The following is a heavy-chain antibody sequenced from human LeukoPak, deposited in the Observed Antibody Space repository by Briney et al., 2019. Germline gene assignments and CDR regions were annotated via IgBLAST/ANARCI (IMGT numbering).Heavy chain of an antibody. Sequence: GGSLRLSCAASGFTFDDYGMSWVRQAPGKGLEWVSGINWNGGSTGYADSVKGRFTISRDNAKNSLYLQMNSLRAEDTALYYCARDASSGYYGDAFDIWGQGTMVTVSS. D-gene: IGHD3-22*01. V-gene: IGHV3-20*04. CDR2: INWNGGST. J-gene: IGHJ3*02. CDR1: GFTFDDYG. CDR3: ARDASSGYYGDAFDI.